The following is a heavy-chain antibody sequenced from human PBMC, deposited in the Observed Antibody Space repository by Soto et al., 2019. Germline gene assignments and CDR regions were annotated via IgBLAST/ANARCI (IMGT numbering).Heavy chain of an antibody. Sequence: PGGSLRLSCAASGFTFSSYGMHWVRQAPGKGLEWVAVISYDGSNKYYADSVKGRFTISRDNSKNTLYLQMNSLRAEDTAVYYCATRGYCSGGSCSYYYYGMDVWGQGTTVTVSS. CDR2: ISYDGSNK. V-gene: IGHV3-30*03. CDR3: ATRGYCSGGSCSYYYYGMDV. CDR1: GFTFSSYG. D-gene: IGHD2-15*01. J-gene: IGHJ6*02.